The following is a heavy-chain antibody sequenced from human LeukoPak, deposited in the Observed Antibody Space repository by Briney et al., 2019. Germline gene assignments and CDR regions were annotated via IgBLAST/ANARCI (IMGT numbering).Heavy chain of an antibody. V-gene: IGHV1-58*02. CDR2: IVVGSGNT. Sequence: SVKVSCKASGFTFTSSAMQWVRQARGQRLEWIGWIVVGSGNTNYAQKFQERVTITRDMSTSTAYMELSSLRSEDTAVYYCAAALVESDGAFDIWGQGTMATVSS. CDR3: AAALVESDGAFDI. D-gene: IGHD5-24*01. J-gene: IGHJ3*02. CDR1: GFTFTSSA.